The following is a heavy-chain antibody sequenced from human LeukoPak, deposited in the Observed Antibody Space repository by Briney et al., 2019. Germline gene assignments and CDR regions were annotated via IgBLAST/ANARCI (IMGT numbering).Heavy chain of an antibody. CDR2: IYYSGRT. CDR3: ARVRALRYLRGTFDY. D-gene: IGHD3-9*01. CDR1: GGSISSSSYY. J-gene: IGHJ4*02. V-gene: IGHV4-39*07. Sequence: PSETLSLTCTVSGGSISSSSYYWGWIRQPPGKGLEWIGSIYYSGRTYYNPSLKSRVTISVDTSKNQFSLKLTSVTAADTAVYYCARVRALRYLRGTFDYWGQGTLVTVSS.